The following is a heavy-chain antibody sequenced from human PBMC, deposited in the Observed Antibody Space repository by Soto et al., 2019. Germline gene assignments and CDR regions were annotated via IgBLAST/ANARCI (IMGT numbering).Heavy chain of an antibody. CDR1: GETFTSYG. V-gene: IGHV1-18*01. CDR2: ISAYNGKT. J-gene: IGHJ5*02. D-gene: IGHD3-22*01. Sequence: GASVKVSCKASGETFTSYGRRWVLQSPGQGLEWLGWISAYNGKTNYAQKLKGRVTMTTDTSTSTAYMELRSLRSDDTAVYYCARDYYDSSGYSNWFDPWGQGTQVTVSS. CDR3: ARDYYDSSGYSNWFDP.